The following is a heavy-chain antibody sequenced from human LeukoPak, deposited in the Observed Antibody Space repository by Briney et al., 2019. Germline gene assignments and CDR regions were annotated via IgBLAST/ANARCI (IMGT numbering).Heavy chain of an antibody. D-gene: IGHD3-10*01. CDR1: GFTFSSYA. CDR3: ALLWFGELLPDY. J-gene: IGHJ4*02. V-gene: IGHV3-23*01. Sequence: AGGSLRLSCAASGFTFSSYAMSWVRQAPGKGLEWVSAISGSGGSTYYADCVKGRFTISRDNSKNPLYLQMNSLRAEDTAVYYCALLWFGELLPDYWGQGTLVTVS. CDR2: ISGSGGST.